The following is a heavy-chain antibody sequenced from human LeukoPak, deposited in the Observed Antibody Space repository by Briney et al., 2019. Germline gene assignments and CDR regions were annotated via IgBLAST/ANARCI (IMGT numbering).Heavy chain of an antibody. CDR3: ARLPITMVRGVINIRRYYFDY. CDR2: ISSSGSTI. J-gene: IGHJ4*02. D-gene: IGHD3-10*01. V-gene: IGHV3-11*04. CDR1: GFTFSDYY. Sequence: GGSLRLSCAASGFTFSDYYMSWIRQAPGKGLEWVSYISSSGSTIYYADSVKGRFTISRDNAKNSLYLQMNSLRAEDTAVYYCARLPITMVRGVINIRRYYFDYWGQGTLVTVSS.